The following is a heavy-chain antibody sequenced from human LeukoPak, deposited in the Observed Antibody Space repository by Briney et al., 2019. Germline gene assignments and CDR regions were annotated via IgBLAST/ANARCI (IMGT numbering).Heavy chain of an antibody. V-gene: IGHV3-20*04. J-gene: IGHJ4*02. CDR2: INWNGGST. Sequence: GGSLRLSCAASGFTFDDYGMSWVRQAPGKGLEWVSGINWNGGSTGYADSVKGRFTISRDNAKNTLYLQMNSLRAEDTAVYYCAKGEMELNPTIFGVVIDYWGQGTLVTVSS. D-gene: IGHD3-3*01. CDR1: GFTFDDYG. CDR3: AKGEMELNPTIFGVVIDY.